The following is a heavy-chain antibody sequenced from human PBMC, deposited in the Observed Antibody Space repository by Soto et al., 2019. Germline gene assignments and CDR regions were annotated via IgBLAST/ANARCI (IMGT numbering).Heavy chain of an antibody. CDR1: GSASKKFW. J-gene: IGHJ4*03. CDR3: ATEGQMSGASDWADYFDH. Sequence: EMQLVESGGGSVEPGGSLRLSGPPPGSASKKFWMTWVGKPPGKGWSWFGGIKREADHGTTDYAAAVKGRFTISRDDSKNTLYLQIDSLKTEDTAVYYCATEGQMSGASDWADYFDHWGQGTLVTVSS. V-gene: IGHV3-15*01. CDR2: IKREADHGTT. D-gene: IGHD2-15*01.